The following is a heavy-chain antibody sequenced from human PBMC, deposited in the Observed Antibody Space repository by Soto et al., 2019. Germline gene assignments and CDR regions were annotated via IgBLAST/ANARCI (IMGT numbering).Heavy chain of an antibody. Sequence: QTLSVTGAISGDSVSSNSATWNWIRQSPSRGLEWLGRTYYRSKWYNEYAVSVKSRITINPDTSKKQFYLQLNSVTPEDTAVYYCARATRTWFDPWGQGTLVTVSS. V-gene: IGHV6-1*01. CDR1: GDSVSSNSAT. CDR2: TYYRSKWYN. CDR3: ARATRTWFDP. D-gene: IGHD4-17*01. J-gene: IGHJ5*02.